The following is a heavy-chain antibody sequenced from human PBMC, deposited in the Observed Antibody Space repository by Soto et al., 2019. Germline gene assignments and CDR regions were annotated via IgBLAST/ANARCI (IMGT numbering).Heavy chain of an antibody. D-gene: IGHD3-22*01. V-gene: IGHV1-69*13. Sequence: ASVKVSCKASGGTFSNYGISWVRQAPGQGLEWMGGIIPLFGRGHYAQKFQGRVTITADESTSTAYMELSSLRFEDTAVYYCARGPGIGDYYYFYWGQGTPVTVSS. CDR3: ARGPGIGDYYYFY. CDR1: GGTFSNYG. J-gene: IGHJ4*02. CDR2: IIPLFGRG.